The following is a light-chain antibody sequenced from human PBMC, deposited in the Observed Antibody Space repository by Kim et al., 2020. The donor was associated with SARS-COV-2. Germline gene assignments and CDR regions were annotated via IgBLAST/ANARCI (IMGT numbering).Light chain of an antibody. Sequence: DIQMTQSPSIVSASVGDRITITCRASQGIGTWLAWYQQKPGKAPKLLIYAASTLQSDVPSRFSGSGSGTEFTLTITRLQPEDCATYCCQQAKRPITYGQGTRLEIK. CDR2: AAS. CDR3: QQAKRPIT. J-gene: IGKJ5*01. CDR1: QGIGTW. V-gene: IGKV1-12*01.